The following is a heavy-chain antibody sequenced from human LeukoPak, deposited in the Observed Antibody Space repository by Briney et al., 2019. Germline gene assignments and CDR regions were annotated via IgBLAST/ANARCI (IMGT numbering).Heavy chain of an antibody. CDR3: ARDGSISREWLLSARLYYYYYYMDV. CDR2: IKQDGSEK. J-gene: IGHJ6*03. Sequence: GGSLRLSCAASGFTFSSNWMHWVRQAPGKGLEWVACIKQDGSEKYYVDSVKGRFTISRDNAKNSLYLQMNSLRAEDTAVYYCARDGSISREWLLSARLYYYYYYMDVWGKGTTVTVSS. V-gene: IGHV3-7*01. CDR1: GFTFSSNW. D-gene: IGHD3-3*01.